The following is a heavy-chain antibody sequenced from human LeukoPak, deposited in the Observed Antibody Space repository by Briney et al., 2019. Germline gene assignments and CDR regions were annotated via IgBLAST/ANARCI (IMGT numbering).Heavy chain of an antibody. V-gene: IGHV3-21*01. CDR2: ISSSSSYI. D-gene: IGHD3-10*01. Sequence: GGSLRLSCAASGFTFSSYSMNWVRQAPGKGLEWVSSISSSSSYIYYADSVKGRFTISRDNAKNSLYLQMNSLRAEDTAVYYCASPLGSGDAFDIWGRGTMVTVSS. CDR1: GFTFSSYS. J-gene: IGHJ3*02. CDR3: ASPLGSGDAFDI.